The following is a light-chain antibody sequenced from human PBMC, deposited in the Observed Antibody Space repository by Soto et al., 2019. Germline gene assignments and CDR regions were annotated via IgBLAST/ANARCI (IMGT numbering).Light chain of an antibody. J-gene: IGLJ1*01. CDR1: SSDVGGYNY. Sequence: QSALTQPASVSGSPGQSITISCTGTSSDVGGYNYVSWYQRHPGEAPKLIIYDVSNRPSGVSDRFSGSKSGNTASLTISGLQAEDDADYYCSSYTSSISYVFGTGTKVTVL. CDR3: SSYTSSISYV. CDR2: DVS. V-gene: IGLV2-14*03.